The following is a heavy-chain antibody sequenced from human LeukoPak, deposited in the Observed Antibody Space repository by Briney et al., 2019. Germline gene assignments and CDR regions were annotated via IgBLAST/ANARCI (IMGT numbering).Heavy chain of an antibody. CDR2: IRYDGSNK. CDR1: GFTFSSYG. V-gene: IGHV3-30*02. Sequence: GGSLRLSCAASGFTFSSYGMYWVRQAPGKGLEWVAFIRYDGSNKYYADSVKGRFTVSRDNSKNTLYLQMKSLGAEDTAVYYCAGTYYYDKGAFDIWGQGTMVTVSS. CDR3: AGTYYYDKGAFDI. J-gene: IGHJ3*02. D-gene: IGHD3-22*01.